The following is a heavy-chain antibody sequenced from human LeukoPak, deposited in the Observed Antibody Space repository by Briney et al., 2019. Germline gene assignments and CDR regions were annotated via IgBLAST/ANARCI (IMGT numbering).Heavy chain of an antibody. J-gene: IGHJ4*02. V-gene: IGHV5-51*01. CDR2: IYPGDSDT. Sequence: GESLKISCKGSGYSLTSYWIGWVRQMPGKGLEWMGIIYPGDSDTRYSPSFQGQVAISADKSISTAYLQWSSLKASDTAMYYCARSSDCSSTSCYFDYWGQGTLVTVSS. CDR1: GYSLTSYW. D-gene: IGHD2-2*01. CDR3: ARSSDCSSTSCYFDY.